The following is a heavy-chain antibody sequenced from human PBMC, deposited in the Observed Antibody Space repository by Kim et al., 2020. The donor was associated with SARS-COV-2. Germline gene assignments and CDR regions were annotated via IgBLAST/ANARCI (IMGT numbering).Heavy chain of an antibody. Sequence: ASVKVSCKASGYTFTSYGISWVRQAPGQGLEWMGWISAYNGNTNYAQKLQGRVTMTTDTSTSTAYMELRSLRSDDTAVYYCATEMTTAYYYYGMVVWGQGTTVTVSS. CDR1: GYTFTSYG. V-gene: IGHV1-18*01. J-gene: IGHJ6*02. CDR2: ISAYNGNT. D-gene: IGHD4-17*01. CDR3: ATEMTTAYYYYGMVV.